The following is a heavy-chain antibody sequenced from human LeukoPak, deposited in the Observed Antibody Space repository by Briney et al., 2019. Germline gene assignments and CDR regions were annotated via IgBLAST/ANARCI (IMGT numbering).Heavy chain of an antibody. V-gene: IGHV3-7*01. CDR2: IDPDGNDK. CDR3: ARASRDGYTTHSFDY. CDR1: GFTFSSYY. Sequence: PGGSLRLSCVASGFTFSSYYMSWVRQAPGKGLEWVAHIDPDGNDKYYVDSVKGRFTISRDNAKNSLYLQVNSLRAEDTAVYYCARASRDGYTTHSFDYWGQGTLVTVSS. D-gene: IGHD5-24*01. J-gene: IGHJ4*02.